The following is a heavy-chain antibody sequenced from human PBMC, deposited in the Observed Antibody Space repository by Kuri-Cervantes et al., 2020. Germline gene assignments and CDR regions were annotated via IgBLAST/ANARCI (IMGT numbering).Heavy chain of an antibody. J-gene: IGHJ6*02. Sequence: GESLKISCVASGFTFSSYGMHWVRQAPGKGLEWVAVISYDGSNKYYADSVKGRFTISRDIPKNTVFLQMSNLRTEDTALYYCVPFGYGYYYGLDVWGQGITVTVSS. CDR3: VPFGYGYYYGLDV. V-gene: IGHV3-30*03. D-gene: IGHD5-12*01. CDR1: GFTFSSYG. CDR2: ISYDGSNK.